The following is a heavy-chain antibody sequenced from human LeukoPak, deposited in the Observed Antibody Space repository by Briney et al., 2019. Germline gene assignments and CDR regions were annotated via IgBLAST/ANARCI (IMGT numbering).Heavy chain of an antibody. D-gene: IGHD1-26*01. V-gene: IGHV1-2*06. CDR2: INPNSGAT. CDR3: ARVLFRGSSRFDY. CDR1: GYTFTDNY. J-gene: IGHJ4*02. Sequence: ASVKVFCKASGYTFTDNYIHWVRQAPGQGLEWMGRINPNSGATNYAQNFLGRVTMARDTSISTAYMELNSLTSDDTAVYYCARVLFRGSSRFDYWGQGTLVIVSS.